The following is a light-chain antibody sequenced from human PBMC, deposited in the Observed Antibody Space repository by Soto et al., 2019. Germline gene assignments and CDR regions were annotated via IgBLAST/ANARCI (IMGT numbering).Light chain of an antibody. CDR3: QQYNGFSHN. CDR2: DAS. CDR1: QSVLTW. J-gene: IGKJ2*01. V-gene: IGKV1-5*01. Sequence: DIQMTQSPSTLSAAVGDRVTITCRASQSVLTWLAWYQQKPGKAPQLLIYDASKLESGVPSRFSGSGSGTEFTLTISSLLPDDFATYYCQQYNGFSHNFGQGTKLEIK.